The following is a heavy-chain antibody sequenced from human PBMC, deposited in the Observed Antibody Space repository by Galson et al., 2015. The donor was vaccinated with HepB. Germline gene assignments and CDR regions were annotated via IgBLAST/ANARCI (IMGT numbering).Heavy chain of an antibody. CDR3: ARDWELGC. D-gene: IGHD7-27*01. Sequence: QSGAEVKKPGESLKISCKASGYTFTSYYMHWVRQAPGQGLEWMGTISPSGESTNYAQKFQGRLSVTRDTSTTTVYMELSSLRSEDTAVYYCARDWELGCWGQGTLVTVSS. V-gene: IGHV1-46*01. CDR1: GYTFTSYY. J-gene: IGHJ4*02. CDR2: ISPSGEST.